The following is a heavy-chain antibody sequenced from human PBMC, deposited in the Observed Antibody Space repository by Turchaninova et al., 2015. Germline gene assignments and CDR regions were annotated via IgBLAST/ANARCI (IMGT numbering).Heavy chain of an antibody. CDR1: GGSIKRTRYY. J-gene: IGHJ4*02. D-gene: IGHD4/OR15-4a*01. V-gene: IGHV4-39*01. CDR2: IYYSGST. Sequence: QLQLQESGPGRVTPSETLSLPRIVSGGSIKRTRYYWGRLRQPPGKGLGWIGGIYYSGSTYDNPSLRSRVTISVDTSKNQFSLRLSSVTAADTAVYYCARHGSTDDYGDYWGQGTLVTVSS. CDR3: ARHGSTDDYGDY.